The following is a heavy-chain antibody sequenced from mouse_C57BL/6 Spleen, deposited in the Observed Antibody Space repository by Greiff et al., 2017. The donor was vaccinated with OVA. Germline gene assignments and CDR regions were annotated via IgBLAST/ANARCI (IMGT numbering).Heavy chain of an antibody. CDR3: ARKRVYYAMDY. V-gene: IGHV1-42*01. CDR2: INPSTGGT. J-gene: IGHJ4*01. Sequence: VQLQQSGPELVKPGASVKISCKASGYSFTGYYMNWVKQSPEKSLEWIGEINPSTGGTTYNQKFKAKATLTVDKTSSTAYMQLKSLTSEDTAVYYSARKRVYYAMDYRGQENSDTASS. CDR1: GYSFTGYY.